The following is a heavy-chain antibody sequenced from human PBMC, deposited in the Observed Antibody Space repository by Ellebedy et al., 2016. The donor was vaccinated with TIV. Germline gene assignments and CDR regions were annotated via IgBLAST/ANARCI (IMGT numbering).Heavy chain of an antibody. CDR2: IDPSGGRT. D-gene: IGHD6-19*01. CDR3: ARDSTSGASASFRFDP. V-gene: IGHV1-46*01. J-gene: IGHJ5*02. CDR1: GYTFTSYY. Sequence: AASVKVSCMTSGYTFTSYYLHWARQAPGQGPEWMGIIDPSGGRTTNAQKFQGRVTMTRDTSTSTVYMELSSLRSEDTAVYYCARDSTSGASASFRFDPWGQGTLVIVSS.